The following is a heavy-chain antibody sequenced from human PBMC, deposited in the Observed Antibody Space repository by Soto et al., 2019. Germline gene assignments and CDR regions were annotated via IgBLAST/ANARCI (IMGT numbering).Heavy chain of an antibody. J-gene: IGHJ4*02. V-gene: IGHV4-39*01. CDR1: GGSISSSSYY. D-gene: IGHD3-10*01. CDR2: IYYSGST. CDR3: ARGVTMVRGGCTDY. Sequence: SSETLSLTCTVSGGSISSSSYYWGWIRQPPGKGLEWIGSIYYSGSTYYNPSLKSRVTISVDTSKNQFSLKLSSVTAADTAVYYCARGVTMVRGGCTDYWGQGTLVTVSS.